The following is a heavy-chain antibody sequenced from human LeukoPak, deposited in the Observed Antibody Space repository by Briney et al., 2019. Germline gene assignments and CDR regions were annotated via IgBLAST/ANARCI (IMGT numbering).Heavy chain of an antibody. CDR1: GYTFTSYG. J-gene: IGHJ4*02. CDR2: ISAYNGNT. Sequence: ASVKVSCKASGYTFTSYGISWVRQAPGQGLEWMGWISAYNGNTNYAQKLQGRVTMTTDTSTSTDYMELRSLRSDDTAVYYCARDSLRYYDTPARGEDDYWGQGTLVTVSS. D-gene: IGHD3-22*01. V-gene: IGHV1-18*01. CDR3: ARDSLRYYDTPARGEDDY.